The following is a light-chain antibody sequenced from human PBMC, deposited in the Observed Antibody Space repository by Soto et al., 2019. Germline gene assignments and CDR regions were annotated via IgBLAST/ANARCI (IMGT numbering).Light chain of an antibody. CDR3: QQSGSSPPT. CDR1: QTVSSNF. V-gene: IGKV3-20*01. J-gene: IGKJ1*01. Sequence: EIVLTQSPGTLSLSPGDRATLSCSASQTVSSNFLAWYQQRPAQAPRLLIHGASNRATGIPDRFSGSGSGTDFTLTISRLEPEDFAVYYCQQSGSSPPTFGQGTKVDIK. CDR2: GAS.